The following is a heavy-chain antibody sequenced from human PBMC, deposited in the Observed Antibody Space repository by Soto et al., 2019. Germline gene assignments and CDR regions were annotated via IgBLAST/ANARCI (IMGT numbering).Heavy chain of an antibody. J-gene: IGHJ4*02. CDR3: ARGGDPDY. CDR2: IQSDGSSP. V-gene: IGHV3-74*01. D-gene: IGHD2-21*02. CDR1: GFTFNYYW. Sequence: EVQLVESGGGLVQPGGSLRLSCVASGFTFNYYWMHWVRQAPGKGLVWVSRIQSDGSSPDYVDSVKGRFTISRDNAKNTLCLQMNNLRAEDTAGYYCARGGDPDYWGQGTLVTVSS.